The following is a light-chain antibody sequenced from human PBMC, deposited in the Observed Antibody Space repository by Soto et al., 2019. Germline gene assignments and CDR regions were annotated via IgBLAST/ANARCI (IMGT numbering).Light chain of an antibody. Sequence: DIQMTQSPSSLSASVGDRVTITCRANQSISSFLNWYQQKPGKAPELLIYAASSLQSGVPSRFSGSGSGTDFTLTISSLKPEDFATYYCQQSYNTLRTFGQGTKVEIK. V-gene: IGKV1-39*01. J-gene: IGKJ1*01. CDR3: QQSYNTLRT. CDR2: AAS. CDR1: QSISSF.